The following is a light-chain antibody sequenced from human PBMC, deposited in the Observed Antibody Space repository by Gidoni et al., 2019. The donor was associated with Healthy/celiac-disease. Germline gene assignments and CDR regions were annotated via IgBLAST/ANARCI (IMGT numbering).Light chain of an antibody. V-gene: IGLV2-18*02. Sequence: QSALTQPPPVSGSPGQSVTISCTGTSSDVGSYNRVSWYQQPPGTAPKLMIYEVSNRPSGVPDRFSGSKSGNTASLTISGLQAEDEADYYCSSYTSSSIVVFGGGTKLTVL. CDR2: EVS. CDR3: SSYTSSSIVV. J-gene: IGLJ2*01. CDR1: SSDVGSYNR.